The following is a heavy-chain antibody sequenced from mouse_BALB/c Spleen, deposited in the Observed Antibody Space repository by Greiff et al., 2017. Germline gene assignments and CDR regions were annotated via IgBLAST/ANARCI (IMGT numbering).Heavy chain of an antibody. CDR3: AREGHYSEDY. J-gene: IGHJ2*01. CDR2: IYPGNVNT. D-gene: IGHD1-2*01. V-gene: IGHV1S56*01. Sequence: VQLQQSGPELVKPGASVRISCKASGYTFTSYYIHWVKQRPGQGLEWIGWIYPGNVNTKYNEKFKGKATLTADKSSSTAYMQLSSLTSEDSAVYYCAREGHYSEDYWGQGTTLTVSA. CDR1: GYTFTSYY.